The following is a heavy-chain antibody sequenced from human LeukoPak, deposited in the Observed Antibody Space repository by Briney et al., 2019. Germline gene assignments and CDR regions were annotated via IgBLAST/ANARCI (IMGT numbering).Heavy chain of an antibody. J-gene: IGHJ4*02. D-gene: IGHD6-13*01. CDR2: IKSKTDGGTT. Sequence: GGSLRLSCAASGFTFSSYAMNWVRQAPGKGLEWVGRIKSKTDGGTTDYAAPVKGRFTISRDDSKNTLYLQMNSLKTEDTAVYYCTTESRIIAAAGDLDYWGQGTLVTVSS. CDR1: GFTFSSYA. CDR3: TTESRIIAAAGDLDY. V-gene: IGHV3-15*07.